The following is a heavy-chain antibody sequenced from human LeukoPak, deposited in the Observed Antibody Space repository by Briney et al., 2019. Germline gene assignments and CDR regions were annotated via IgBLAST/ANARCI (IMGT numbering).Heavy chain of an antibody. CDR2: VYTSGST. CDR3: ARDHRGYYYDSSGYHYYFDY. Sequence: SETLSLTCTVSGGSISSYYWSWIRQPAGKGLEWIGRVYTSGSTNYNPSLKSRVTVSVDTSKNQFSLKLNSVTAADTAVYYCARDHRGYYYDSSGYHYYFDYWGQGTLVTVSS. D-gene: IGHD3-22*01. J-gene: IGHJ4*02. CDR1: GGSISSYY. V-gene: IGHV4-4*07.